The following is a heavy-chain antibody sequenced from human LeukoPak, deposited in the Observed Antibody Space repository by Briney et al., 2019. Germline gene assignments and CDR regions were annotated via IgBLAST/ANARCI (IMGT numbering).Heavy chain of an antibody. V-gene: IGHV4-39*07. Sequence: SETLSLTCTVSGGSISSSSYYWGWIRQPPGKGLEWIGSIYYSGSTYYNPSLKSRVTISVDTSKNQFSLKLSSVTAADTAVYYCARGQQLVNWFDPWGQGTLVTVSS. CDR2: IYYSGST. CDR3: ARGQQLVNWFDP. J-gene: IGHJ5*02. CDR1: GGSISSSSYY. D-gene: IGHD6-13*01.